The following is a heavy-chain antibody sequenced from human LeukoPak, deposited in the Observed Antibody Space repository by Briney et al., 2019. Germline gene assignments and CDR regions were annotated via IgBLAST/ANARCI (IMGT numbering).Heavy chain of an antibody. CDR1: GFTLSSYA. D-gene: IGHD4-23*01. J-gene: IGHJ4*02. CDR3: ARGARKGDDYGGFFDY. V-gene: IGHV3-23*01. CDR2: ISDSGNT. Sequence: GGSLRLSCAASGFTLSSYAMSWVRQAPGKGLEWVSAISDSGNTYHADSVKGRFTISRDSSKNTLFLQMNRLRPEDAAVYYCARGARKGDDYGGFFDYWGQGTLVTVSS.